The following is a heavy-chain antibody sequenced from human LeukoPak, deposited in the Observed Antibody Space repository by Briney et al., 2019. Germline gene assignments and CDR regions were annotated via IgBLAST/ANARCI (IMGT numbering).Heavy chain of an antibody. D-gene: IGHD3-3*01. CDR3: ARSLDFWSGSPDY. CDR2: INHSGST. CDR1: GGSFSGYY. J-gene: IGHJ4*02. V-gene: IGHV4-34*01. Sequence: PSETLSPTCAVYGGSFSGYYWSWIRQPPGKGLEWIGEINHSGSTNYNPSLKSRVTISVDTSENQFSLKLSSVTAADTAVYYCARSLDFWSGSPDYWGQGTLVTVSS.